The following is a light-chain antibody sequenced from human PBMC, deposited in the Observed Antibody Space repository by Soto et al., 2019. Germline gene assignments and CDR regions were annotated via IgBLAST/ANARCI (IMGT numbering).Light chain of an antibody. CDR2: LNSDGSH. CDR3: QTRGTGTL. Sequence: QLVLTQSPSASASLGASVKLTCTLSSEHSSYAIAWHQQQPEKGPRYLMKLNSDGSHSKGDGIPDRFSGSSSGAERYLTISSLQSEDEADCYCQTRGTGTLFGGGTKLTVL. V-gene: IGLV4-69*01. J-gene: IGLJ2*01. CDR1: SEHSSYA.